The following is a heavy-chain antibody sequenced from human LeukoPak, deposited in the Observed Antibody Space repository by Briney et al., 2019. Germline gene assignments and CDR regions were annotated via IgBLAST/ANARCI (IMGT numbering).Heavy chain of an antibody. CDR1: GGTLSSYA. J-gene: IGHJ1*01. CDR3: ARDLSYYGSGSSQYFQH. Sequence: SVKVSCKSSGGTLSSYAISWVRQAPGQGLEWMGGIIPIFGTANYAQKFQGRVTITADESTSTAYMELSSLRSEDTAVYYCARDLSYYGSGSSQYFQHWGQGTLVTVSS. CDR2: IIPIFGTA. V-gene: IGHV1-69*13. D-gene: IGHD3-10*01.